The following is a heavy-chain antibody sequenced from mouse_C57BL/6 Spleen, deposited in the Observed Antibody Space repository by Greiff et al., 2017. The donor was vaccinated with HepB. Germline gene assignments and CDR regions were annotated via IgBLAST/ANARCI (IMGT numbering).Heavy chain of an antibody. V-gene: IGHV5-17*01. CDR1: GFTFSDYG. Sequence: EVQRVESGGGLVKPGGSLKLSCAASGFTFSDYGMHWVCQAPEKGLEWVAYISSGSSTIYYDDTVKGRSTISRDNAKNTLFLQMTSLRSEDTALYYCARDTRRGFAYWGQGTLVTVSA. J-gene: IGHJ3*01. CDR3: ARDTRRGFAY. D-gene: IGHD1-2*01. CDR2: ISSGSSTI.